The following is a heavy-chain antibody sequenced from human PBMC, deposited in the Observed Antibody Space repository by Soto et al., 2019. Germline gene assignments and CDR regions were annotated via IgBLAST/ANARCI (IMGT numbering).Heavy chain of an antibody. J-gene: IGHJ6*02. CDR1: GGTFSNYA. V-gene: IGHV1-69*12. D-gene: IGHD1-1*01. CDR3: ARANYRLQLGGNYYYAMDV. CDR2: IIPLFRTP. Sequence: QAQLVQSGAEVKKPGSSVQVSCKASGGTFSNYAISWVRQAPGQGLEWMGGIIPLFRTPDYSQKFQGRVSLTAVECQSTAYLELSSLISACPPVYYRARANYRLQLGGNYYYAMDVWGHGTTVPVS.